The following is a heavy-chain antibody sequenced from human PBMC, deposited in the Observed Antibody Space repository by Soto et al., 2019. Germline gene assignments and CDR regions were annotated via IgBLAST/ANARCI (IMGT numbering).Heavy chain of an antibody. Sequence: QGHLVQSGAEVKKPGTSVKVSWKASGYTFTRYGISWVRQAPGQGLEWMGSISGYNGDTNYAQNLQGRVTMTIDTSTSTAYMEMRSLTSDDTTVYYCAKNGQPPYYYYGLDVWGQGTTVTVS. CDR3: AKNGQPPYYYYGLDV. V-gene: IGHV1-18*01. CDR2: ISGYNGDT. CDR1: GYTFTRYG. D-gene: IGHD2-8*01. J-gene: IGHJ6*02.